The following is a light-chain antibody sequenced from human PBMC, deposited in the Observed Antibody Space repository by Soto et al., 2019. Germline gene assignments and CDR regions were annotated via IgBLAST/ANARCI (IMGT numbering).Light chain of an antibody. J-gene: IGKJ1*01. CDR1: QSVSSTY. CDR2: ATS. CDR3: QQYYSYPRK. V-gene: IGKV3-20*01. Sequence: IVSAQVPATLCHPPLQSLTVSCRPSQSVSSTYLAWYQQKPGQAPRLLIYATSSRATGIPDRFSGSGSGTDFTLTISCLQSEDFATYYCQQYYSYPRKFGQGTKVDIK.